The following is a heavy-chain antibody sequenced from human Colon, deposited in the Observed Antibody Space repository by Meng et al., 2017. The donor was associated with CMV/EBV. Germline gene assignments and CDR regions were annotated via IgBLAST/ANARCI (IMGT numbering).Heavy chain of an antibody. V-gene: IGHV6-1*01. J-gene: IGHJ4*02. CDR3: AKEWAPHEHFDY. CDR1: GDSVSSNSAA. CDR2: TYYRSKWYN. Sequence: SQTLSLTCAISGDSVSSNSAAWNWIRQSPSRGLEWLGRTYYRSKWYNDYAVSVKSRIIINADTSKNQFSLQLNSVTPEDTAVYYCAKEWAPHEHFDYWGQGTLVTVSS.